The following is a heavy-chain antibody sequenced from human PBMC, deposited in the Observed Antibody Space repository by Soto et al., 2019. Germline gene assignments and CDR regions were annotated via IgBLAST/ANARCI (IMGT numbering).Heavy chain of an antibody. CDR2: INGYGHGA. Sequence: QVQLVQSGAEVRQPAASVKVSCKASGYSFTTYGMSWVRQAPGQGLEYMGWINGYGHGAKYVQRFQGRFSMTTDTSTNTVYMDLRSLTSDDTAVYYCVRDLNGDFYYWGQGTVVIVSP. CDR1: GYSFTTYG. J-gene: IGHJ4*02. CDR3: VRDLNGDFYY. D-gene: IGHD3-10*01. V-gene: IGHV1-18*01.